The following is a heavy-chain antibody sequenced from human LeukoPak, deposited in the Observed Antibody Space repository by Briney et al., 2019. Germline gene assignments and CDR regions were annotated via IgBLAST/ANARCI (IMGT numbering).Heavy chain of an antibody. CDR2: IKQDGSEK. CDR1: GFTFSSYW. Sequence: PGGSLRLSCAASGFTFSSYWMSWVRQAPGKGLEWVANIKQDGSEKYYVDSVKGRFTISRDNAKNSLYLQMNSLRAEDTAVYYCARDQGPYSSGWYGYYYGMDVWGQGTTVTVSS. D-gene: IGHD6-19*01. V-gene: IGHV3-7*01. CDR3: ARDQGPYSSGWYGYYYGMDV. J-gene: IGHJ6*02.